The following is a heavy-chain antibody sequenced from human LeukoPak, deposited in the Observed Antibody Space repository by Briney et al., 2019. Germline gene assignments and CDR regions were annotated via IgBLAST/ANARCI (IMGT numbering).Heavy chain of an antibody. CDR3: ATSLGQLDHYMDV. D-gene: IGHD6-13*01. CDR1: GFTFSSYA. V-gene: IGHV3-30*04. Sequence: PGGSLRPSCAASGFTFSSYAMHWVRQAPGKGLEWVAVISYDGSNKYYADSVKGRFTISRDNSKNTLYLQMNSLRAEDTAVYYCATSLGQLDHYMDVWGKGTTVTVSS. CDR2: ISYDGSNK. J-gene: IGHJ6*03.